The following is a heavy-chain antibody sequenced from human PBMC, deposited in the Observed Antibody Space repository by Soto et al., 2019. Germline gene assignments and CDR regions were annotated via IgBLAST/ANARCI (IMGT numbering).Heavy chain of an antibody. V-gene: IGHV3-30*18. CDR1: GFTFSSYG. J-gene: IGHJ1*01. CDR3: AKDRWVRYSGYENREYFQH. Sequence: QVQLVESGGGVVQPGRSLRLSCAASGFTFSSYGMHWVRQAPGKGLEWGAVISYDGSNKYYADSVKGRFTISRDNSKNTLYLQMNGLRAEDTAVYYCAKDRWVRYSGYENREYFQHWGQGTLVTVSS. D-gene: IGHD5-12*01. CDR2: ISYDGSNK.